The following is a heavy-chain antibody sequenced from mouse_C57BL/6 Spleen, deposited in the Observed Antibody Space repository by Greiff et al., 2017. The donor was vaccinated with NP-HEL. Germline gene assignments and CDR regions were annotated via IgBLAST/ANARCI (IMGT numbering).Heavy chain of an antibody. CDR2: IYPRSGNT. CDR1: GYTFTSYG. Sequence: VHLVESGAELARPGASVKLSCKASGYTFTSYGISWVQQRPGQGLEWIGEIYPRSGNTYYNEKFKGKATLTADKSSSTAYMELRSLTSEDSAVYFCSRWGHYDCYYYFDYWGQGTTLTVSS. D-gene: IGHD2-3*01. V-gene: IGHV1-81*01. J-gene: IGHJ2*01. CDR3: SRWGHYDCYYYFDY.